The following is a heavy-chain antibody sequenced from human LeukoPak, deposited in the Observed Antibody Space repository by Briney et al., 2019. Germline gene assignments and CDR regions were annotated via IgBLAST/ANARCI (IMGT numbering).Heavy chain of an antibody. J-gene: IGHJ4*02. V-gene: IGHV1-18*01. Sequence: ASVKVSCKTSGYTFTNYGITWVRQAPGQGLEWMGWISAYNGNTNYAQKLQGRVTMTTDTSTSTAYMELRSLRSDDTAVYYCARDLLPRVVQSPLGSHYWGQGTLVTVSS. CDR2: ISAYNGNT. CDR3: ARDLLPRVVQSPLGSHY. CDR1: GYTFTNYG. D-gene: IGHD4-11*01.